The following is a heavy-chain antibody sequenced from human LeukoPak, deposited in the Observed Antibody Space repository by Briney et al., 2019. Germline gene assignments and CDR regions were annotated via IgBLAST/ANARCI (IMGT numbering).Heavy chain of an antibody. CDR2: ISGSGGST. J-gene: IGHJ4*02. CDR3: AKDSAPPYYYDSSGLDY. D-gene: IGHD3-22*01. Sequence: GGSLRLSCAASGFTFSSYAMSWVRQAPGEGLEWVSAISGSGGSTYYADSVKGRFTISRDNAKNSLYLQMNSLRAEDTALYYCAKDSAPPYYYDSSGLDYWGQGTLVTVSS. CDR1: GFTFSSYA. V-gene: IGHV3-23*01.